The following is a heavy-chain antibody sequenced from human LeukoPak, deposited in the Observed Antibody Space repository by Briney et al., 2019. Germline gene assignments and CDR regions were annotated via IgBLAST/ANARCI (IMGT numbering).Heavy chain of an antibody. CDR2: TYYRSKWYN. V-gene: IGHV6-1*01. Sequence: SQTLSLTCAISGDSVSSNSAAWNWIRQSPSRGLEWLGRTYYRSKWYNDYAVSVKSRITINPDTSKNQFSLQLNSVTPEDTAVHYCARGKGSYSSGWSTNSFDYWGQGTLVTVSS. J-gene: IGHJ4*02. CDR1: GDSVSSNSAA. CDR3: ARGKGSYSSGWSTNSFDY. D-gene: IGHD6-19*01.